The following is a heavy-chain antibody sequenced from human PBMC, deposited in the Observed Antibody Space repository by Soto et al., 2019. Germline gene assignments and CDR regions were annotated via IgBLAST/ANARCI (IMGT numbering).Heavy chain of an antibody. CDR3: ASSVAKSYYYGMDV. CDR1: GGTFSSYA. Sequence: QVQLVQSGAEVKKPGSSVKVSCKASGGTFSSYAISWVRQAPGQGLEWMGGIIPIFGTATYAQKFQGRVTITADESTSPAYMELSSLRSEDAAVYYCASSVAKSYYYGMDVWGQGTTVTVSS. V-gene: IGHV1-69*12. D-gene: IGHD5-12*01. CDR2: IIPIFGTA. J-gene: IGHJ6*02.